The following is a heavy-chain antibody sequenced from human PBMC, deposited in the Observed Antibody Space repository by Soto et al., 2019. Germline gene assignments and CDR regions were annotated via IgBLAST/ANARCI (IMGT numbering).Heavy chain of an antibody. CDR1: GFTFSSDS. V-gene: IGHV3-21*01. CDR2: ISSSSSYI. Sequence: GGSLRLSCAASGFTFSSDSMNWVRQAPWKGLEWVSSISSSSSYIYYADSVKGRFTISRDNAKNSLYLQMNSLRAEDTAVYYCARSPIPMIVVVIPNWFDPWGQGTLVTVSS. D-gene: IGHD3-22*01. J-gene: IGHJ5*02. CDR3: ARSPIPMIVVVIPNWFDP.